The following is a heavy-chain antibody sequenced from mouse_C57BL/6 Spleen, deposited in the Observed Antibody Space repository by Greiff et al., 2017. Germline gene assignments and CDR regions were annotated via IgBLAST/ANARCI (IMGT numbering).Heavy chain of an antibody. CDR1: GFNIKDDY. J-gene: IGHJ1*03. D-gene: IGHD1-1*01. CDR2: IDPENGDT. CDR3: TVYYGSSYGYVDV. Sequence: EVQLQQSGAELVRPGASVKLSCTASGFNIKDDYMHWVKQRPEQGLEWIGWIDPENGDTEYASKFQGKATITADTSSNTAYLQLSSLTSVDTAVYYCTVYYGSSYGYVDVWGTGTTVTVSS. V-gene: IGHV14-4*01.